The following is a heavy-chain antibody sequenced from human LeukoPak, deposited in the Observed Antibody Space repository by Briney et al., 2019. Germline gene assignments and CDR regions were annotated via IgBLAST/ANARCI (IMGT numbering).Heavy chain of an antibody. J-gene: IGHJ6*02. D-gene: IGHD6-19*01. CDR3: AGQYSSGWYDVGNYYYGMDV. CDR1: GFTFSSYG. Sequence: RGSLRLSCAASGFTFSSYGMHWVRQAPGKGLEWVAVISYDGSNKYYADSVKGRFTISRDNSKNTLYLQMNSLRAEDTAVYYCAGQYSSGWYDVGNYYYGMDVWGQGTTVTVSS. V-gene: IGHV3-30*03. CDR2: ISYDGSNK.